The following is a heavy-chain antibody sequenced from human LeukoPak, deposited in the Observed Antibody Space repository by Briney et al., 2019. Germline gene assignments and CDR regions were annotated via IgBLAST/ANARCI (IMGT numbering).Heavy chain of an antibody. CDR1: GESFSGYY. Sequence: SEALSLTCSVYGESFSGYYWSWIRQTPGKGLERNGEINHSGSTNYNPSLQSRVSISVDTSKNQFSLKLRSVTAADTAVYYCARGTRTTVTYYFYYWGQGTLVTVSS. D-gene: IGHD4-17*01. J-gene: IGHJ4*02. CDR3: ARGTRTTVTYYFYY. V-gene: IGHV4-34*01. CDR2: INHSGST.